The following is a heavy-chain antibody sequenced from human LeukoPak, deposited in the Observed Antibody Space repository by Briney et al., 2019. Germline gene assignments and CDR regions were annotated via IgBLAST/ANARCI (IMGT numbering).Heavy chain of an antibody. Sequence: GGSLRLSCAASGFTFSSSGMHWVRQAPGKGLDWVAVISHDGSNKYYADSVQGRFTISRDNSKNTLYLQMNSLRTEDTAVYLCAKDGYRNNYGWYFDLWGRGTLVTVSS. CDR1: GFTFSSSG. J-gene: IGHJ2*01. D-gene: IGHD5-18*01. CDR3: AKDGYRNNYGWYFDL. CDR2: ISHDGSNK. V-gene: IGHV3-30*18.